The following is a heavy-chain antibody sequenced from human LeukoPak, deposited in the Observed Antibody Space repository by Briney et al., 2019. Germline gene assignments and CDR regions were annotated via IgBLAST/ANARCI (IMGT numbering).Heavy chain of an antibody. J-gene: IGHJ3*01. CDR2: VYTVQSST. CDR3: AGGYAFDG. V-gene: IGHV3-74*01. Sequence: QPGGSQTLPCTASRLPFSNYWKHWARQCPEKVLEWVLGVYTVQSSTRDADSVKGPFTRSSDNCKSALYVQRTRLRADDTAVYYCAGGYAFDGWGQGTMVTVSS. CDR1: RLPFSNYW.